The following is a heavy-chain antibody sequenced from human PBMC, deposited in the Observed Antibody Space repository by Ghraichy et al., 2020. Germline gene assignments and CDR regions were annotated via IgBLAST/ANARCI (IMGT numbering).Heavy chain of an antibody. J-gene: IGHJ4*02. V-gene: IGHV4-61*01. CDR2: IYYTGSS. Sequence: SETPSLTCTVSGGSVSSGSHYYNWIRQPPGKALEWIGNIYYTGSSNYNPSLKSRVTISVDTSKSQFSLKLTSVTAADTAMYYCATTPSGSYSQVDYWGQGTLVTVSS. CDR1: GGSVSSGSHY. D-gene: IGHD1-26*01. CDR3: ATTPSGSYSQVDY.